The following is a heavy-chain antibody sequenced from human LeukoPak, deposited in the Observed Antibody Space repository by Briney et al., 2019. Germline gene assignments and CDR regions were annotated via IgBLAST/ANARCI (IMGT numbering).Heavy chain of an antibody. CDR2: MNPNSGNT. CDR1: GYTFTSYD. Sequence: GASVKVSCKASGYTFTSYDINWVRQATGQGLEWMGWMNPNSGNTGYAQKFQGRVTITRNTSISTAYMELSSLRSEDTAVYYCARDHTSDDFWSGYYDYWGQGTLVTVSS. V-gene: IGHV1-8*03. D-gene: IGHD3-3*01. CDR3: ARDHTSDDFWSGYYDY. J-gene: IGHJ4*02.